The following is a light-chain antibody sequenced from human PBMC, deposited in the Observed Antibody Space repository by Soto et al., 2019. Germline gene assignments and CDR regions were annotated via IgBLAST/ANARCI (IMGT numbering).Light chain of an antibody. V-gene: IGLV2-8*01. CDR1: SSDIGAYDY. CDR3: SSFEASNNLL. J-gene: IGLJ2*01. CDR2: EVS. Sequence: QSALTQPASLSGSPGQSITISCTGTSSDIGAYDYVSWFQQHPGKAPKLMIYEVSKRPSGVPDRFSGSKSGNTASLTVSGLQVEDEADYYCSSFEASNNLLFGGGTKLTVL.